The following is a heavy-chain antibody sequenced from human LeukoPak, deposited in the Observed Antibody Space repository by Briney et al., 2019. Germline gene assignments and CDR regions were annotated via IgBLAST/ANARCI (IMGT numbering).Heavy chain of an antibody. CDR1: GFTFSSYE. D-gene: IGHD2-21*02. J-gene: IGHJ6*04. Sequence: GGSLRLSGAASGFTFSSYEMNWVRQAPGKGLEWVSYISSSGSTIYYADSVKGRFTISRDNAKNSLYLQMNSLRAEDTAVYYCARVCGGDCYSYYYYYGMDVWGKGTTVTVSS. CDR2: ISSSGSTI. CDR3: ARVCGGDCYSYYYYYGMDV. V-gene: IGHV3-48*03.